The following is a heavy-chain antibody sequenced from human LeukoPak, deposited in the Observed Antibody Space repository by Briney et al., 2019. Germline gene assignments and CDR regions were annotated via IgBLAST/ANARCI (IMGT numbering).Heavy chain of an antibody. J-gene: IGHJ4*02. V-gene: IGHV1-2*02. CDR3: ARARGYFVLLPPFDY. D-gene: IGHD3-9*01. Sequence: ASVKVSCKASGYTFTGYYMHWVRQAPGQGLGGLGWINPNSGGTNYAQKFQGRVTMTRDTSISTAYMELSRLRSDDTAVYYCARARGYFVLLPPFDYWGQGTRVTVSS. CDR2: INPNSGGT. CDR1: GYTFTGYY.